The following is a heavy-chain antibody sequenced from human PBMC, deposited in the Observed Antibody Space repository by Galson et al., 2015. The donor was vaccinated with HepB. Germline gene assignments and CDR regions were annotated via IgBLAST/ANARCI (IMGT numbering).Heavy chain of an antibody. CDR1: GFSLSTSGVG. Sequence: PALVKPTRTLTLTCTFSGFSLSTSGVGVGWIRQPPGKALEWLALIYWDDDKRYSPSLKSRLTITKDTSKNQVVLTMTNMDPVDTATYYCAHRQSITMVRGVPGAFDIWGQGTMVTVSS. V-gene: IGHV2-5*02. J-gene: IGHJ3*02. CDR3: AHRQSITMVRGVPGAFDI. D-gene: IGHD3-10*01. CDR2: IYWDDDK.